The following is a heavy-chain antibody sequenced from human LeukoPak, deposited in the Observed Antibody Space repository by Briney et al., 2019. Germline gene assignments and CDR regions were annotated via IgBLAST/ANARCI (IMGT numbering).Heavy chain of an antibody. J-gene: IGHJ4*02. D-gene: IGHD3-9*01. V-gene: IGHV1-8*03. CDR1: GYTFTNYD. CDR2: MNPYSANT. Sequence: ASVKVSCKASGYTFTNYDIHWVRQATGQGLEWMGWMNPYSANTGYAQNFQGRITITSNTSISTAYMELSSLRSEDTAVYYCARAVGIFDWLPLFDYWGQGTLVTVSS. CDR3: ARAVGIFDWLPLFDY.